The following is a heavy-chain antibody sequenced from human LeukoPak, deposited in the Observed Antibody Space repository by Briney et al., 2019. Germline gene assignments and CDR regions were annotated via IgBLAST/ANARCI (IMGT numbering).Heavy chain of an antibody. J-gene: IGHJ6*02. Sequence: GSLRLSCAVSGFTFSGYAMSWVRQPPGKGLEWIGSIYYSGCTYYNPSLKSRVTISVDTSKNQFSLKLSSVTAADTAVYYCARLAVAGNPYYYYGMDVWGQGTTVTVSS. CDR1: GFTFSGYA. CDR3: ARLAVAGNPYYYYGMDV. CDR2: IYYSGCT. D-gene: IGHD6-19*01. V-gene: IGHV4-39*01.